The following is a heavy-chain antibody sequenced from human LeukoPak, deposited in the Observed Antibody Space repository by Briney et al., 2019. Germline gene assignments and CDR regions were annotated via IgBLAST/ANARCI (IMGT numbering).Heavy chain of an antibody. V-gene: IGHV3-15*01. CDR3: TTDPYSYGIIDIDY. J-gene: IGHJ4*02. CDR1: GFTFSSYA. Sequence: GGSLRLSCAASGFTFSSYAMSWVRQAPGKGLEWVGRIKTKIDGGTTDYAAPVKGRFTISRDDSKDTLYLQMNSLKTEDTAVYYCTTDPYSYGIIDIDYWGQGTLVTVSS. D-gene: IGHD5-18*01. CDR2: IKTKIDGGTT.